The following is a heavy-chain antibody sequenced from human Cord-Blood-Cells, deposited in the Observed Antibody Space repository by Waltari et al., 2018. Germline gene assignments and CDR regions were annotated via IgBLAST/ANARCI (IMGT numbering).Heavy chain of an antibody. Sequence: QVQLVESGGGVVQPGRSLRLSCAASGFTFSSHGMPWVRQAPGKGLEWVAVIWYDGSNKYYADSVKGRFTISRDNSKNTLYLQMNSLRAEDTAVYYCARSGGGSYGGAFDIWGQGTMVTVSS. CDR3: ARSGGGSYGGAFDI. CDR1: GFTFSSHG. D-gene: IGHD1-26*01. CDR2: IWYDGSNK. J-gene: IGHJ3*02. V-gene: IGHV3-33*01.